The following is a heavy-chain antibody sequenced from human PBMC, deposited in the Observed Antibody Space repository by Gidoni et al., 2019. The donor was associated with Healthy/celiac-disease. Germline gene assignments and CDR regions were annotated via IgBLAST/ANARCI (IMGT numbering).Heavy chain of an antibody. Sequence: EVRLVESGGGWVQPGRSLRLSCAASGFTFDHHAIHWVRQAPGKALGWVSGISWNSGRIGYADSVKGRFTISRDNAKNSLYLQMNSLRAEDTALYYCAKDAMVRGVTWYYFDYWGQGTLVTVSS. J-gene: IGHJ4*02. CDR1: GFTFDHHA. CDR2: ISWNSGRI. D-gene: IGHD3-10*01. CDR3: AKDAMVRGVTWYYFDY. V-gene: IGHV3-9*01.